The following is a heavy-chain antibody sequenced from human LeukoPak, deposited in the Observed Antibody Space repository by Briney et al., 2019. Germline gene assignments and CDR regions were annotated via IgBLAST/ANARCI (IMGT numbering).Heavy chain of an antibody. CDR3: ARGIYGSGSYYNG. CDR2: IYYSGST. J-gene: IGHJ4*02. D-gene: IGHD3-10*01. V-gene: IGHV4-30-4*01. CDR1: GGSISSGDYY. Sequence: SETLSLTCTVSGGSISSGDYYWSWIRQPPGKGLEWIGYIYYSGSTYYNPSLKSRVTISVDTSKNQFSLKLSSVTAADTAVYYCARGIYGSGSYYNGWGREPWSPSPQ.